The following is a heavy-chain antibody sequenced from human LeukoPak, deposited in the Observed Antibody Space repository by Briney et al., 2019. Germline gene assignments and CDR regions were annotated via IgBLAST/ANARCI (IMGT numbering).Heavy chain of an antibody. CDR1: GFILYSYA. CDR2: ITSRGSST. CDR3: TRGPGYYYVWGSYRADY. J-gene: IGHJ4*02. Sequence: GGSLRLSCAASGFILYSYAMHWVRQAPGRGLEYVSAITSRGSSTPTANSVKVRFTLSRENSKNTLYLQMGDLRHDDMDVYYCTRGPGYYYVWGSYRADYWGRGILVTLSS. D-gene: IGHD3-16*02. V-gene: IGHV3-64*01.